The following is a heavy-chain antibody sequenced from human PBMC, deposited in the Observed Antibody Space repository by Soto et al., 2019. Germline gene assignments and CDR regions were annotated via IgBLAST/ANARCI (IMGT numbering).Heavy chain of an antibody. CDR1: GASISSSSYY. CDR3: ARPLNYYYYMDV. V-gene: IGHV4-39*01. Sequence: SETLSLTCTVSGASISSSSYYWGWIRQPPGKGLEWIGSIYYSGSTYYNPSLKSRVTISVDTSKNQFSLKLSSVTAADTAVHYCARPLNYYYYMDVWGKGTTVTVSS. CDR2: IYYSGST. J-gene: IGHJ6*03.